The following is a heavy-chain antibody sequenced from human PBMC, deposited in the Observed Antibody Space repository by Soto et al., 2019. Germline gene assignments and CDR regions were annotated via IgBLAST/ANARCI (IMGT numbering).Heavy chain of an antibody. CDR3: AKAGPNSHGRNYFDY. J-gene: IGHJ4*02. Sequence: GGSLRLSCAASGFTFSSYAVTWVRQAPGKGLEWVSSITDSGGSTYYADSVKGRFSIPRDNSRNTLHLQMDSLRAEDTAVYYCAKAGPNSHGRNYFDYWGQGTLVTVSS. CDR2: ITDSGGST. CDR1: GFTFSSYA. D-gene: IGHD1-26*01. V-gene: IGHV3-23*01.